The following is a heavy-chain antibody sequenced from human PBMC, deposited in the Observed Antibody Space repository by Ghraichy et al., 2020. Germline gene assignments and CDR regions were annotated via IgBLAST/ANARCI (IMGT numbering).Heavy chain of an antibody. Sequence: GESLNISCAASGFTFSSYAMSWVRQAPGKGLEWVSAISGSGGSTYYADSVKGRFTISRDNSKNTLYLQMNSLRAEDTAVYYCAKNGGWIVKDDYWGQGTLVTVSS. J-gene: IGHJ4*02. D-gene: IGHD4-23*01. V-gene: IGHV3-23*01. CDR3: AKNGGWIVKDDY. CDR2: ISGSGGST. CDR1: GFTFSSYA.